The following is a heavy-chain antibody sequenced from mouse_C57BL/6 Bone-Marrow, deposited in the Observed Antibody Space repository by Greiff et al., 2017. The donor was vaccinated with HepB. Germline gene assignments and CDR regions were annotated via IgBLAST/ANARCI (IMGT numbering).Heavy chain of an antibody. V-gene: IGHV14-4*01. CDR2: IDPENGDT. D-gene: IGHD1-1*01. CDR1: GFNIKDDY. CDR3: TTGDYYGSSYDY. Sequence: VQLQHSGAELVRPGASVKLSCTASGFNIKDDYMHWVKQRPEQGLEWIGWIDPENGDTEYASKFQGKATITADTSSNTAYLQLSSLTSEDTAVYYCTTGDYYGSSYDYWGQGTTLTVSS. J-gene: IGHJ2*01.